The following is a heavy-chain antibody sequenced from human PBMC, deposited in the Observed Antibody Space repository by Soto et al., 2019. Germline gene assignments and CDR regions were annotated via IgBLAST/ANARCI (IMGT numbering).Heavy chain of an antibody. D-gene: IGHD3-3*01. CDR1: GYSFTAYY. CDR2: INPNTGVT. J-gene: IGHJ4*02. Sequence: QVHLEQSGAEVKKAGASVKISCKASGYSFTAYYINWVRQVSGQGLEWMGWINPNTGVTDYAQKCQGRVTLTRDTSIKTAYLELTSLRSDDTAVYYCAKIYTWNEWQGGSDYWGQGTLLTVSS. CDR3: AKIYTWNEWQGGSDY. V-gene: IGHV1-2*02.